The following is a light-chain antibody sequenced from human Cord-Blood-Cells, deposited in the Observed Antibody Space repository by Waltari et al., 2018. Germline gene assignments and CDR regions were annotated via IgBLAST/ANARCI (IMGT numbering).Light chain of an antibody. CDR1: RSHGGAVTY. Sequence: HSALTQPPPAPVSPRQSVTLPCSATRSHGGAVTYVSWYQQHPGKAPKLMIYEVSKRPSGVPDRFSGSKSGNTASLTVSGLQAEDEADYYCSSYAGSSWVFGGGTKLTVL. V-gene: IGLV2-8*01. CDR3: SSYAGSSWV. CDR2: EVS. J-gene: IGLJ3*02.